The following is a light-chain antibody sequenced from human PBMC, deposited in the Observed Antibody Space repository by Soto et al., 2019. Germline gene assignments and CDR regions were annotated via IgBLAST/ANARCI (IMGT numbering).Light chain of an antibody. V-gene: IGLV2-14*01. Sequence: QSALTQPAAVSGSPGQSITISCTGTSSDVGAFNYVSWYQQHPGKAPKLMIYEVSNRPSGVSNRFSGFKSGNTASLTISGLQAEDEADYHCSSKRTTASLVFGTGTKVTVL. CDR3: SSKRTTASLV. J-gene: IGLJ1*01. CDR2: EVS. CDR1: SSDVGAFNY.